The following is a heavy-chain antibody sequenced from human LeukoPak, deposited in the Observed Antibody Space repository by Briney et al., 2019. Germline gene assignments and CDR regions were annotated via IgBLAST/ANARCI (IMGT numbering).Heavy chain of an antibody. J-gene: IGHJ5*02. CDR2: IIPIFGTA. CDR1: GGTFGSYA. D-gene: IGHD6-13*01. Sequence: ASVKVSCKASGGTFGSYAISWVRQAPGQGLEWMGGIIPIFGTANYAQKFQGRVTITTDESTSTAYMELSSLRSEDTAVYYCAREGGYSSSWSLDPWGQGTLVTVSS. V-gene: IGHV1-69*05. CDR3: AREGGYSSSWSLDP.